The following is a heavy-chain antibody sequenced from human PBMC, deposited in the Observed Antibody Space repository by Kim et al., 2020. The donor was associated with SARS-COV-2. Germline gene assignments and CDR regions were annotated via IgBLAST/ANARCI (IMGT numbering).Heavy chain of an antibody. Sequence: GGSLRLSCAASGFTFSSNAMSWVRQAPGKGLEWVSAISGSGGSTYYADSVKGRFTISRDNSKNTLYLQMNSLRAEDTAVYYCAKDLGVDILTGYNYFDYWGQGTLVTVSS. CDR3: AKDLGVDILTGYNYFDY. V-gene: IGHV3-23*01. CDR1: GFTFSSNA. D-gene: IGHD3-9*01. J-gene: IGHJ4*02. CDR2: ISGSGGST.